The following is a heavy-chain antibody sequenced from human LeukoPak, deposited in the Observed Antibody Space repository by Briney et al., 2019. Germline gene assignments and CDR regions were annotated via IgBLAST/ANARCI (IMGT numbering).Heavy chain of an antibody. CDR3: ARRVGRWFGERAYYYNYMDV. CDR2: INRRRST. V-gene: IGHV4-34*01. J-gene: IGHJ6*03. D-gene: IGHD3-10*01. CDR1: GGSFSGYY. Sequence: SETLSLTCAVYGGSFSGYYWTWIRQPPGKGLEWIGEINRRRSTKYSPSLKSRVTISVDTSKNQFSLRLSSVTAADTAVYYCARRVGRWFGERAYYYNYMDVWGKGTTVTISS.